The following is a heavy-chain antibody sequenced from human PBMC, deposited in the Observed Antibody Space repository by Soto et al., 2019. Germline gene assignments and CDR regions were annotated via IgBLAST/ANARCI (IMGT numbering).Heavy chain of an antibody. J-gene: IGHJ5*02. CDR3: ARDVTSNHNCFDL. D-gene: IGHD2-2*01. Sequence: SQTLSLTCAISGDSVSSNSAAWNWIRQSPSRGLEWLGRTYYRSKWYNDYAVSVKSRITINPDTSKNQFSLKLSSVTAADTAVYYCARDVTSNHNCFDLWGHGTLVTVSS. V-gene: IGHV6-1*01. CDR1: GDSVSSNSAA. CDR2: TYYRSKWYN.